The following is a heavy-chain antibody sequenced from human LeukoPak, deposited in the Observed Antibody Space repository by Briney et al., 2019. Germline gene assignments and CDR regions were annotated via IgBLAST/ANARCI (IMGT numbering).Heavy chain of an antibody. J-gene: IGHJ6*02. CDR3: VKFGVDYDMGV. D-gene: IGHD3-16*01. CDR1: GDSISGSY. CDR2: IHYSGRA. Sequence: PSETLSLTCTDSGDSISGSYWTWVRQPPGQGLEWIGQIHYSGRADYNPSLKRQITISVDTSKNQMSLTLTSVTAADTAIYYCVKFGVDYDMGVWGQGTTVTVSS. V-gene: IGHV4-59*01.